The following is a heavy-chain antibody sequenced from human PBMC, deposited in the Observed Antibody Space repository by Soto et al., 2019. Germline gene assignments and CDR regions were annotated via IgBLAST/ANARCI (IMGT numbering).Heavy chain of an antibody. CDR2: IYDTGST. J-gene: IGHJ4*02. CDR1: GGSIRGSSYS. D-gene: IGHD1-26*01. V-gene: IGHV4-30-2*01. CDR3: ARTWELIKFDY. Sequence: QLQLQESGSGLVKPSQTLSLTCAVSGGSIRGSSYSWSWIRQPPGKGLEWIGYIYDTGSTYYNPSLKGRVTISVDTSKNQFSLNVNSVTAADTAVYYWARTWELIKFDYWGQGTRFTVSS.